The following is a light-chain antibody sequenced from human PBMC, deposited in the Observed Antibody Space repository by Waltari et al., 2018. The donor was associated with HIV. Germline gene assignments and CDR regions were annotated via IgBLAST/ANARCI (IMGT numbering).Light chain of an antibody. CDR1: SGINVGTYR. Sequence: QAVLTQPSSLSASPGASASLTCTLRSGINVGTYRIYWYQQQLGSPPQDLLRYKSDSDKQQGSGVPSRFSGSKDASANAGILLISGLQSEDEADYYCMIWHSSAWVFGGGTKLTVL. V-gene: IGLV5-45*02. J-gene: IGLJ3*02. CDR3: MIWHSSAWV. CDR2: YKSDSDK.